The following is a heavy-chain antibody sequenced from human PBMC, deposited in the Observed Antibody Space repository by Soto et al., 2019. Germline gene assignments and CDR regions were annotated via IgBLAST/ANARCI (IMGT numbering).Heavy chain of an antibody. Sequence: SVKVSCKASGGTSGTLSITRVRQAPGQGLEWMGGITPLFGIPNYPPKFQGRLTITADKSTTTAYLELSSLRPEDTAVYYCARDIHSPGGWLDTWGRGRRATVSS. V-gene: IGHV1-69*10. CDR3: ARDIHSPGGWLDT. J-gene: IGHJ5*02. CDR1: GGTSGTLS. D-gene: IGHD2-15*01. CDR2: ITPLFGIP.